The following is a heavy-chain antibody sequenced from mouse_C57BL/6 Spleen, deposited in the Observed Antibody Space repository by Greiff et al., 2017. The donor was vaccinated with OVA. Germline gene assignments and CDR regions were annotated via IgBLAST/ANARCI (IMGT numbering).Heavy chain of an antibody. J-gene: IGHJ3*01. Sequence: LQQSGAELVRPGSSLKLSFKDSYFAFMASAMHWVKQRPGHGLEWIGSFTMYSDATEYSENFKGKATLTANTSSSTAYMELSSLTSEDSAVYYCARGDSNYRFAYWGQGTLVTVSA. CDR3: ARGDSNYRFAY. D-gene: IGHD2-5*01. V-gene: IGHV1-49*01. CDR2: FTMYSDAT. CDR1: YFAFMASA.